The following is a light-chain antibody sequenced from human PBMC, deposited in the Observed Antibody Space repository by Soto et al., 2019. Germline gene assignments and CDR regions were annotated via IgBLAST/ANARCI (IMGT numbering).Light chain of an antibody. CDR2: DVN. V-gene: IGLV2-14*03. CDR3: TSWTTSSTMI. CDR1: SSDIGAYNF. J-gene: IGLJ2*01. Sequence: QSVLTQPASVSGSPGQSITISCTGTSSDIGAYNFVSWYQQHPGKAPKLMLYDVNIRPSGVSTRFSGSKSGNTSYLTISGLHAEYEADYYCTSWTTSSTMIFGGGTKLTV.